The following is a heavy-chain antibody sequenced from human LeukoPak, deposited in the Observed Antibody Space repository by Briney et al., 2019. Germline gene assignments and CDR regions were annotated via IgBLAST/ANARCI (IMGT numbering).Heavy chain of an antibody. CDR1: GFTFSSYC. V-gene: IGHV3-48*01. Sequence: GGSLRLSCAASGFTFSSYCMNWVRQAPGKGLEWVSYVSDSSSTSTKSYAASVKGRFTISRDNARNSLYLQKNSLRVEDTAVYYCARDRDSGTYRGAFDYWGQGILVTVSS. J-gene: IGHJ4*02. CDR2: VSDSSSTSTK. D-gene: IGHD1-26*01. CDR3: ARDRDSGTYRGAFDY.